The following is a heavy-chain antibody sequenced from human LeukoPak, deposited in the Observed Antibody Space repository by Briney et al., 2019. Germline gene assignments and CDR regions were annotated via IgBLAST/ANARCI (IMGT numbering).Heavy chain of an antibody. CDR2: IKQDGSEK. J-gene: IGHJ4*02. CDR3: ARAGYGSGSYQIAYYFDY. V-gene: IGHV3-7*01. Sequence: GESLRLSCAASGFTSSSYWMSWVRQAPGKGLEWVANIKQDGSEKYYVDSVKGRFTISRDNAKNSLYLQMNSLRAEDTAVYYCARAGYGSGSYQIAYYFDYWGQGTLVTVSS. CDR1: GFTSSSYW. D-gene: IGHD3-10*01.